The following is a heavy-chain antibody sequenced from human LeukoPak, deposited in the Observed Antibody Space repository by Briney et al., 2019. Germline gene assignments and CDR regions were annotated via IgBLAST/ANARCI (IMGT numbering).Heavy chain of an antibody. CDR2: INSDGSST. J-gene: IGHJ5*02. CDR3: ARAVTTGTLYGDYNWFDP. V-gene: IGHV3-74*01. Sequence: PGGSLRLSCAASGFTFSSYWMHWVRQAPGKGLVWVSRINSDGSSTSYADSVKGRFTISRDNAKNTLYLQMNSLRAEDTAVYYCARAVTTGTLYGDYNWFDPWGQGTLVTVSS. D-gene: IGHD4-17*01. CDR1: GFTFSSYW.